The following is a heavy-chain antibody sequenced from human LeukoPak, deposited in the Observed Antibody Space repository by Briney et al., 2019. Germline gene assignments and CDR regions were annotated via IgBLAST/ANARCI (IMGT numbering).Heavy chain of an antibody. Sequence: GGSLRLSCAASGFTFSDYDMHWVRQATGKGPEWVSAIGTAGDTYYTGSVKGRFTISRENAKNSLYLQMNSLRAGDTAVYYCARVAKERVGGVYYFDYWGQGTLVTVSS. V-gene: IGHV3-13*01. D-gene: IGHD1-1*01. CDR3: ARVAKERVGGVYYFDY. J-gene: IGHJ4*02. CDR2: IGTAGDT. CDR1: GFTFSDYD.